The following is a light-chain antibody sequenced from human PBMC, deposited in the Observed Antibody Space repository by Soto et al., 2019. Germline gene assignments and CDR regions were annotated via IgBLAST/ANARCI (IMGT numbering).Light chain of an antibody. CDR1: SSDIGGYNY. CDR3: TSYTRSSTYV. V-gene: IGLV2-14*01. J-gene: IGLJ1*01. CDR2: AVT. Sequence: QSVLTQPACVSGSPGQSITISCTGTSSDIGGYNYVSWYQQDSGKAPKLIIYAVTDRPSGVSSRFSGSKSGNTAFLTISGLQAEDEADYYCTSYTRSSTYVFGTGTKVTVL.